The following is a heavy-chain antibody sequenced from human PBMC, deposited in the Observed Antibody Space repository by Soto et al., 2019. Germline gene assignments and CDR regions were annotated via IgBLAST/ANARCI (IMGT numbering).Heavy chain of an antibody. CDR3: ARVDHRGYFSVLTDF. V-gene: IGHV4-39*01. D-gene: IGHD3-10*02. Sequence: PSETLSLTCTVSGDSISSSRYYWGWVRQPPGKGLEWIGSIYYRGSTYYSPSLKSRVTISVDTSKNQFSLKLSSVTAADTAVYYCARVDHRGYFSVLTDFWGQGILVTVSS. CDR2: IYYRGST. J-gene: IGHJ4*02. CDR1: GDSISSSRYY.